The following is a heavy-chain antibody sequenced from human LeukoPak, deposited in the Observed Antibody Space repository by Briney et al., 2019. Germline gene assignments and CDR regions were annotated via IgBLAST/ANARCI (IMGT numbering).Heavy chain of an antibody. Sequence: GGSLRLSCAASGFTFSNAWMSWVRQAPGKGLEWVGRIKSKTDGGTTDYAAPVKGRFTISRDDSKNTLYLRMNSLKTEDTAVYYCTTEEYCSSTCLAFDIWGQGTMVTASS. J-gene: IGHJ3*02. CDR2: IKSKTDGGTT. V-gene: IGHV3-15*01. CDR3: TTEEYCSSTCLAFDI. D-gene: IGHD2/OR15-2a*01. CDR1: GFTFSNAW.